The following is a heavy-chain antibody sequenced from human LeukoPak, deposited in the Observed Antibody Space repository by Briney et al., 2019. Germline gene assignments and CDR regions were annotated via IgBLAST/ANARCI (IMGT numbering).Heavy chain of an antibody. D-gene: IGHD2/OR15-2a*01. CDR1: GFTVSSNY. Sequence: GGSLRLSCAASGFTVSSNYMSWVRQAPGKGAEWVANIKQDGGERYYVGSVKGRFTISRDNAKNLLYLQMNSLRAEDTALYYCARDGGHSTDFDYWGQGTLVTVSS. J-gene: IGHJ4*02. CDR3: ARDGGHSTDFDY. CDR2: IKQDGGER. V-gene: IGHV3-7*01.